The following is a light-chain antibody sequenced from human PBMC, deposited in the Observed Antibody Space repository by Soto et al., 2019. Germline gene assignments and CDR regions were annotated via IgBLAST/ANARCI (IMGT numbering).Light chain of an antibody. Sequence: EKVMTQSPDTLSVSPGERATLSCRASQTVGSNLAWFQQKPGQSPRLLIYGASTRATGIPARFSGSGSGTEFTLTISSLQSEDSAVYYCQQYNDLPPITFGQVTRVDIK. CDR2: GAS. CDR3: QQYNDLPPIT. V-gene: IGKV3-15*01. J-gene: IGKJ1*01. CDR1: QTVGSN.